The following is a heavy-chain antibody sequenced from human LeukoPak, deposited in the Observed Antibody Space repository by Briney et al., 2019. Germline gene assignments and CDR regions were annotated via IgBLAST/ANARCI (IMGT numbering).Heavy chain of an antibody. CDR1: GGSISSSNW. D-gene: IGHD3-22*01. CDR2: IYHSGST. Sequence: SETLSLTCAVSGGSISSSNWWSWVRQPPGKGLEWIGEIYHSGSTNYNPSLKSRVTISVDKSKNQFSLKLSSVTAADTAVYYCARGHYYDSSGYRQTFDIWGQGTMVTVSS. J-gene: IGHJ3*02. CDR3: ARGHYYDSSGYRQTFDI. V-gene: IGHV4-4*02.